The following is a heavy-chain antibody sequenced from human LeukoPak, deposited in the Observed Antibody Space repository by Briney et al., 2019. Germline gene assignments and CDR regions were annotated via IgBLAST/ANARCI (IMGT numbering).Heavy chain of an antibody. CDR1: GFTFSSYG. Sequence: GRSLRLSCAASGFTFSSYGMYWVRQAPGKGLEWVAVISYDGSNKYYADSVKGRFTISRDNSKNTLSLQMNSLRPEDTAVYYCAKRSGYGFDYWGQGTLVTVSS. D-gene: IGHD5-12*01. CDR2: ISYDGSNK. CDR3: AKRSGYGFDY. V-gene: IGHV3-30*18. J-gene: IGHJ4*02.